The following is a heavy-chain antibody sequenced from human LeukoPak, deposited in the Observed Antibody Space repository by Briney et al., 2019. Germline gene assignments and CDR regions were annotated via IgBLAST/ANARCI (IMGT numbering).Heavy chain of an antibody. Sequence: SETLSLTCTVSGGSISSSSYYWGWIRQPPGKGLEWIGSFYYTGSTYYNPSLKSRVTISVDPSKNQFSLKLSSVTAADTAVYYCARDLSSGWGATTVFAYWGQGTLVTVSS. CDR2: FYYTGST. CDR3: ARDLSSGWGATTVFAY. D-gene: IGHD1-26*01. CDR1: GGSISSSSYY. V-gene: IGHV4-39*07. J-gene: IGHJ4*02.